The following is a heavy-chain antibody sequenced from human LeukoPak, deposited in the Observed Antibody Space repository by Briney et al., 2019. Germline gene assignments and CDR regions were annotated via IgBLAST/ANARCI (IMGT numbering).Heavy chain of an antibody. D-gene: IGHD1-26*01. CDR2: IYYSGST. Sequence: SETLSLTCTVSGGSISSYYLNWIRQPPGKGLEWIGYIYYSGSTNYNPSLQSRVTMSVDTSKNQFSLKVSSVTAADTAVYYCARVKSGSYGDYFDYWGQGTLVTVSS. J-gene: IGHJ4*02. CDR3: ARVKSGSYGDYFDY. V-gene: IGHV4-59*12. CDR1: GGSISSYY.